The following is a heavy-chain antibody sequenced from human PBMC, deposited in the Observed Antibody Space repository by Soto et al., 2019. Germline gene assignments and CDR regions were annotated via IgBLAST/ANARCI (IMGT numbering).Heavy chain of an antibody. CDR3: ARGGVVTARNYYGMDV. Sequence: SVKVSCKASGGTFSSYAISWVRQAPGQGLEWVGGIIPIFGTAKYAQKFQGRVTITADESTSTAYMELSSLRSEDTAVYYCARGGVVTARNYYGMDVWGQGTTVTVSS. CDR1: GGTFSSYA. J-gene: IGHJ6*02. D-gene: IGHD2-21*02. CDR2: IIPIFGTA. V-gene: IGHV1-69*13.